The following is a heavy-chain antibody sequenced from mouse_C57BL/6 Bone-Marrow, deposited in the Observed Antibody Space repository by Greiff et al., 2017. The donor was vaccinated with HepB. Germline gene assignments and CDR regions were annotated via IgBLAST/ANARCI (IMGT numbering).Heavy chain of an antibody. CDR2: INPNYGTT. D-gene: IGHD1-1*01. V-gene: IGHV1-39*01. J-gene: IGHJ1*03. Sequence: EVQLQQSGPELVKPGASVKISCKASGYSFTDYNMNWVKQSNGKSLEWIGVINPNYGTTSYNQKFKGKATLTVDQSSSTAYMQLNSLTSEDSAVYYCAKMRVLRSYWYFDVWGTGTTVTVSS. CDR1: GYSFTDYN. CDR3: AKMRVLRSYWYFDV.